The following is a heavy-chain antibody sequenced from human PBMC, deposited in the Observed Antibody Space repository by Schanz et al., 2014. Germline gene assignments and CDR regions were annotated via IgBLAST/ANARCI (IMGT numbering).Heavy chain of an antibody. V-gene: IGHV1-18*01. CDR2: ITAYNGDT. J-gene: IGHJ4*02. CDR1: GGTFSSYT. CDR3: ARGGYSSGWYDRDIAHFDY. Sequence: QVQLVQSGAEVKKPGSSMKVSCKASGGTFSSYTISWVRQAPGQGLEWMGWITAYNGDTNYAQKFQGRVTMTIDPYTSTAYMELRSLRSDDTAVYYCARGGYSSGWYDRDIAHFDYWGQGTLVTVSS. D-gene: IGHD6-19*01.